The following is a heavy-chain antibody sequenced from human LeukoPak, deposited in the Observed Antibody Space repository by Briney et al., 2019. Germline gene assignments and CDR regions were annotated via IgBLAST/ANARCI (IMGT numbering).Heavy chain of an antibody. V-gene: IGHV4-4*09. D-gene: IGHD5-18*01. J-gene: IGHJ4*02. CDR2: IYTSGST. CDR3: ARHRLWETSDFDY. CDR1: GGSISSYY. Sequence: PSETLSLTCTVSGGSISSYYWSWIRQPPGKGLEWIGYIYTSGSTNYNPSLKSRVTISVDTSKNQFSLKLSSVTAADTAVYYCARHRLWETSDFDYWGQGTLVTVSS.